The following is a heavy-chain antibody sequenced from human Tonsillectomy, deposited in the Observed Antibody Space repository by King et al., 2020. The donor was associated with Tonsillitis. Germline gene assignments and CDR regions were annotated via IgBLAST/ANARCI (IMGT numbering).Heavy chain of an antibody. CDR1: GGSFSGYY. J-gene: IGHJ4*02. V-gene: IGHV4-34*01. CDR3: ARGDCSGGSCYAGESFDY. D-gene: IGHD2-15*01. Sequence: HVQLQQWGAGLLKPSETLSLTCAVYGGSFSGYYWSWIRQPPGKGLEGIGEINHSGSTNYNPSLKSRVTISVDTSKNQFSLKLSSVTAADTAVYYCARGDCSGGSCYAGESFDYWGQGTLVTVSS. CDR2: INHSGST.